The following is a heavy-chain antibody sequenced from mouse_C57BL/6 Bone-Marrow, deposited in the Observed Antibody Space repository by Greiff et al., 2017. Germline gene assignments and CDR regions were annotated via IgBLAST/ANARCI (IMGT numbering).Heavy chain of an antibody. D-gene: IGHD3-3*01. CDR3: ARQGLRAMDD. V-gene: IGHV5-17*01. Sequence: EVQLVESGGGLVKPGGSLKLSCAASGFTFSDYGMHWVRQAPEKGLEWVAYISSGSSTIYYADTVKGRFTISRDNAKNTLFLQMTSVSYEDTAMYYCARQGLRAMDDWGQGTSVTVSS. CDR2: ISSGSSTI. J-gene: IGHJ4*01. CDR1: GFTFSDYG.